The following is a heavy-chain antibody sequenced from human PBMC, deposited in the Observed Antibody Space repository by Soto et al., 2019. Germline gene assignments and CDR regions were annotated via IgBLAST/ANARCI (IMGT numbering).Heavy chain of an antibody. CDR1: GYTFTSYG. CDR3: ARIRRVLWFGEYRNYGMDV. D-gene: IGHD3-10*01. J-gene: IGHJ6*02. CDR2: ISAYNGNT. V-gene: IGHV1-18*01. Sequence: RASVKVSCKASGYTFTSYGISWVRQAPGQGLEWMGWISAYNGNTNYAQKLQGRVTMTTDTSTSTAYMELRSLRSDDTAVYYCARIRRVLWFGEYRNYGMDVWGQGTTVTVSS.